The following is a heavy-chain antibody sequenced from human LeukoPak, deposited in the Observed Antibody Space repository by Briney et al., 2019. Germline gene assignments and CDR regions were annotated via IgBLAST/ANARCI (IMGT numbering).Heavy chain of an antibody. D-gene: IGHD3-22*01. Sequence: PGGSLRLSCAASGFTFSSYAMHWVRQAPGKGLEWVSYISSSSSTIYYADSVKGRFTISRDNAKNSLYLQMNSLRAEDTAVYYCTRHYYYDSSGPRDYWGQGTLVTVSS. CDR2: ISSSSSTI. CDR3: TRHYYYDSSGPRDY. V-gene: IGHV3-48*04. J-gene: IGHJ4*02. CDR1: GFTFSSYA.